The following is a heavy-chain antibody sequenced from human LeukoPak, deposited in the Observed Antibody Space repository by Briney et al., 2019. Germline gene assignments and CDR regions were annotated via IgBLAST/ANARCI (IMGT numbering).Heavy chain of an antibody. Sequence: GASVKVSCKASGYTFTRYGISWVRQAPGQGLEWMGWINPNNGNTNYVQKLQGRVTMTTDTSTSTAYMELRSLRSDDTAVYYCARSTKDPAVHSNVWPYYLDSWGQGTLVTVSS. J-gene: IGHJ4*02. CDR2: INPNNGNT. CDR1: GYTFTRYG. V-gene: IGHV1-18*01. D-gene: IGHD6-13*01. CDR3: ARSTKDPAVHSNVWPYYLDS.